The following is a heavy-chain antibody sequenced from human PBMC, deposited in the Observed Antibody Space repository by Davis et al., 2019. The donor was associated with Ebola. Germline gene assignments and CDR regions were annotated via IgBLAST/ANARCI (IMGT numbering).Heavy chain of an antibody. J-gene: IGHJ4*02. CDR1: GFTFSSYA. CDR2: ISYDGSNK. V-gene: IGHV3-30-3*01. CDR3: ARERIAVAGTFDY. Sequence: PGGSLRLSCAASGFTFSSYAMHWVRQAPGKGLEWVAVISYDGSNKYYADSVKGRFTISRDNSKNTLYLQMNSLRAEDTAVYYCARERIAVAGTFDYWGQGTLVTVSS. D-gene: IGHD6-19*01.